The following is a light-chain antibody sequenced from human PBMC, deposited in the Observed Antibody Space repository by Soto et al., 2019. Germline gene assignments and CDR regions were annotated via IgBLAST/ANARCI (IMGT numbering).Light chain of an antibody. CDR1: QTISSW. V-gene: IGKV1-5*03. CDR2: KAS. J-gene: IGKJ1*01. Sequence: DIQMTQSPSTLSGSVGDRLTITCRASQTISSWLAWYQQKPGKXPXXLIYKASTLKSGVPSRFSGSGSGTEFTLTISSLQPDDFATYSCQHYNSYSEAFGQGTKV. CDR3: QHYNSYSEA.